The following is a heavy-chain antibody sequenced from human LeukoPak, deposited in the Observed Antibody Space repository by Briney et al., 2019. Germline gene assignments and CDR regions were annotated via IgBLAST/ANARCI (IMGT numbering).Heavy chain of an antibody. V-gene: IGHV4-4*09. Sequence: SETLSLTCTVSGGSIISYYWSWVRQPPGKRVEWIGNMDPGGSTNYNPSLKSRVTISVDLSKNQFFLRLNSVTAADTAVYHCARHQNFDFWSGSYSVGALSHYKWFDPWGLGTQVIVSS. CDR3: ARHQNFDFWSGSYSVGALSHYKWFDP. CDR1: GGSIISYY. CDR2: MDPGGST. J-gene: IGHJ5*02. D-gene: IGHD3-3*01.